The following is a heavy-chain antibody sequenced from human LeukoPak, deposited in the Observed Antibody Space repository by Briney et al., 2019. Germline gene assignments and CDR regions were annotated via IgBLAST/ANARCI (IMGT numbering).Heavy chain of an antibody. CDR3: ARFIAVAGTAIFDY. CDR1: GGSISSYY. Sequence: SGTLSLTCTVSGGSISSYYWSWGRQPPGEGLGWVGYIYYSGSTNYNPSLKSRVTISVDTSKNQFSLKLSSVTAADTAVYYCARFIAVAGTAIFDYWGQGTLVTVSS. CDR2: IYYSGST. D-gene: IGHD6-19*01. J-gene: IGHJ4*02. V-gene: IGHV4-59*01.